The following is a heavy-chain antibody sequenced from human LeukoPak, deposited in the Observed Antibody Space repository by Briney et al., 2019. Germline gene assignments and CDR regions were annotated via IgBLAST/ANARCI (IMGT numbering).Heavy chain of an antibody. CDR3: AKVGEQPRSTYFDY. J-gene: IGHJ4*02. CDR1: GFTFSGYT. D-gene: IGHD3-10*01. V-gene: IGHV3-21*01. CDR2: ISSSSTNI. Sequence: GGSLRLSCAASGFTFSGYTMNWVRQAPGKGLEWVSSISSSSTNIYYGDSVKGRFTISRDNAKNSVYLRMNSLRAEDTAVYYCAKVGEQPRSTYFDYWGQGTLVTVSS.